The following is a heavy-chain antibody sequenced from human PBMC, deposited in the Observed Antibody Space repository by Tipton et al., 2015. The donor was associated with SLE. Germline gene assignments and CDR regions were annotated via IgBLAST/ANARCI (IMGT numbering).Heavy chain of an antibody. CDR1: GYNSSNYW. CDR2: IYPGDSDT. J-gene: IGHJ2*01. Sequence: VQLVQPGAGVKKPGESLKISCKGSGYNSSNYWIGWVRQMPGKGLEWMGIIYPGDSDTRYSPSFQGQVTISADKSINTAYLQWSSLRASDTAMYYCATYVGGSSSGYFDLWGRGTLVTVSS. V-gene: IGHV5-51*03. D-gene: IGHD6-6*01. CDR3: ATYVGGSSSGYFDL.